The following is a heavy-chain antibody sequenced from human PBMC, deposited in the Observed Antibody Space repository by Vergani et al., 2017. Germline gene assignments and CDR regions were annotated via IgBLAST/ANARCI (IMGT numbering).Heavy chain of an antibody. CDR2: VSHDGNPY. J-gene: IGHJ4*02. V-gene: IGHV3-30*19. D-gene: IGHD3-3*02. CDR3: SRLNILLWANDS. CDR1: GFTLSSHA. Sequence: QVQLEESGGGVVQPVRSLRLSCAGPGFTLSSHAMHWVRQAPGKGLEWVAFVSHDGNPYYNPSLESRLSISIDTSKNQFSLEVKSVTAADTALYYCSRLNILLWANDSWGRGTLVTVSS.